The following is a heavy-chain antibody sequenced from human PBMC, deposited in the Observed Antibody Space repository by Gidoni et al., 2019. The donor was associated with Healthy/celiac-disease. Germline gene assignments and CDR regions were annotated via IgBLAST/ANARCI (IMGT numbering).Heavy chain of an antibody. CDR1: GFTFSSYS. CDR2: ISSSSSYI. Sequence: EVQLVESGGGLVKPGGSLRLSCAASGFTFSSYSMNWVRQAPGKGLEWVSSISSSSSYIYYADSVKGRFTISRDNAKNSLYLQMNSLRAEDTAVYYCAREIPGGFFHLIVGGMDVWGQGTTVTVSS. CDR3: AREIPGGFFHLIVGGMDV. D-gene: IGHD2-21*01. V-gene: IGHV3-21*01. J-gene: IGHJ6*02.